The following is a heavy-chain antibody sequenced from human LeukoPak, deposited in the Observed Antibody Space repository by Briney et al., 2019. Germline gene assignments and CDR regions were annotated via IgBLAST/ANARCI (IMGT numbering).Heavy chain of an antibody. CDR1: GGSISSYY. D-gene: IGHD6-13*01. V-gene: IGHV4-59*01. CDR2: IYHSGST. Sequence: SETLSLTCTVSGGSISSYYWSWIRQPPGKGLEWIGYIYHSGSTNYNPSLKSRVTISVDASKNQFSLRLSSVTAADTAVYYCARGIAAAGSPFDYWGQGTLVTVSS. J-gene: IGHJ4*02. CDR3: ARGIAAAGSPFDY.